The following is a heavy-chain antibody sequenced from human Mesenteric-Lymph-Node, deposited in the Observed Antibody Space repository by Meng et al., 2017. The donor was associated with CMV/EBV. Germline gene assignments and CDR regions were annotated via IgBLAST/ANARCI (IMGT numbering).Heavy chain of an antibody. D-gene: IGHD6-13*01. CDR2: IYAGSST. CDR1: GFTFSNYG. Sequence: GGSLRLSCAASGFTFSNYGMSWVRQAPGRGLEWVSVIYAGSSTHYAGSVKGRFTISRDNSENTLYLQMNSLRVEDTAVYYCARLSSDWYTAHLDYWGQGTLVTVSS. J-gene: IGHJ4*02. CDR3: ARLSSDWYTAHLDY. V-gene: IGHV3-66*02.